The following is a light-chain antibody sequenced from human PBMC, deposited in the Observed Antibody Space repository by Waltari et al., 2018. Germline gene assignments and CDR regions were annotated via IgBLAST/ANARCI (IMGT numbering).Light chain of an antibody. J-gene: IGKJ2*01. Sequence: DIQMTQSPSTLSASVGDRVTISCRASQSVGTWLAWYQQKPGKAPKLLIYVASSLESGVPSSFSGSGSGTEFTLTSSSLQPDDFATYSCQQYSSFSTFGQGTKVDI. CDR2: VAS. CDR3: QQYSSFST. V-gene: IGKV1-5*03. CDR1: QSVGTW.